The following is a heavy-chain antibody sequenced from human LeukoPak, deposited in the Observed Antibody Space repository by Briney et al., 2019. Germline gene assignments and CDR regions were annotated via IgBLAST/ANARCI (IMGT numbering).Heavy chain of an antibody. CDR1: GGSFSGYY. D-gene: IGHD1-26*01. Sequence: PSETLSLTCAVYGGSFSGYYWSWIRQPPGKGLEWIGEINHSGSTNYNPSLKSRVTISVDTSKNQFSLKLSSVTAADTAVYHCATLSALGSPFNIWGQGTLVTVSS. V-gene: IGHV4-34*01. J-gene: IGHJ3*02. CDR3: ATLSALGSPFNI. CDR2: INHSGST.